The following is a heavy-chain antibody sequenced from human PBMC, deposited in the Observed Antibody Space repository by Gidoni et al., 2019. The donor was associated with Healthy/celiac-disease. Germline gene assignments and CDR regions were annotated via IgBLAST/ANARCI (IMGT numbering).Heavy chain of an antibody. CDR1: GYTFTSYG. D-gene: IGHD6-19*01. J-gene: IGHJ4*02. CDR2: ISAYNGNT. V-gene: IGHV1-18*04. CDR3: ALAGRLAVAGVLD. Sequence: QVQLVQSGAEVKKPGASVKVSCKPSGYTFTSYGLSWVRQAPGHGLEWMGWISAYNGNTNYAQKLQGRVTMATDTSTSTAYMGLRSLRSYDTAVYYCALAGRLAVAGVLDWGQGTLVTVSS.